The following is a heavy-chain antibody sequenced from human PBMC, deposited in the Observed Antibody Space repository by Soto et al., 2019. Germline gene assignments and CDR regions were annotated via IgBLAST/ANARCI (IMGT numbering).Heavy chain of an antibody. CDR1: GYPFTSYG. Sequence: QVQLLQSGAEVKKPGASVKVSCKASGYPFTSYGISWVRQAPGQGLDWMGWISAYNGNTNYAQKLQGRVTMTTDTSTSTAYMELRSLRSDDTAVYYCARLLGYCSGGSCYPYYYYGMDVWGQGTTVTVSS. V-gene: IGHV1-18*04. J-gene: IGHJ6*02. CDR2: ISAYNGNT. CDR3: ARLLGYCSGGSCYPYYYYGMDV. D-gene: IGHD2-15*01.